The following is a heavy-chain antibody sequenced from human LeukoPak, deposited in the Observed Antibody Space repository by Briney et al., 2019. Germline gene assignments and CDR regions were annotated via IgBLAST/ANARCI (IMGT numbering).Heavy chain of an antibody. CDR3: TRDPPTRY. Sequence: PGRSLRLSCTAPGFTFGDYTMTWIRQAPGKGLEWVGFIRNKADGGTPEYAASVKGRFTISRDDSKNIAYLQMNSLKTDDTAVYYCTRDPPTRYWGQGTLVSVSS. CDR1: GFTFGDYT. D-gene: IGHD1-26*01. J-gene: IGHJ4*02. CDR2: IRNKADGGTP. V-gene: IGHV3-49*03.